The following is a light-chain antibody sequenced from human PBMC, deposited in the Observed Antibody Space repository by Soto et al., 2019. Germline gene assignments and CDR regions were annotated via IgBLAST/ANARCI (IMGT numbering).Light chain of an antibody. J-gene: IGKJ1*01. CDR2: GAS. V-gene: IGKV3-20*01. CDR1: QSVSSRY. Sequence: VLTQSPGPLSLSPGESSTLSGRASQSVSSRYLAWYKQKPGQAPRLLSYGASSRATGIPARGSGSGSGTDFTLTISRLEPEDVAVYDGQQYGSSPWTFGQGTKVDIK. CDR3: QQYGSSPWT.